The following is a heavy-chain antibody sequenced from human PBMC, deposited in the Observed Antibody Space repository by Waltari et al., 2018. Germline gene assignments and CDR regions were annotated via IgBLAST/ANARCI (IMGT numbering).Heavy chain of an antibody. J-gene: IGHJ4*02. D-gene: IGHD3-3*01. CDR2: MNPNSGNT. Sequence: QVQLVQSGAEVKKPGASVKVSCKASGYTFTSYDINWVRQATGQGLEWMGWMNPNSGNTGYAQKFQGRVTMTRNTSISTAYMELSSLRSEETAVYYCARVLDFWSGYYAWPIDYWGQGTLVTVSS. CDR3: ARVLDFWSGYYAWPIDY. V-gene: IGHV1-8*01. CDR1: GYTFTSYD.